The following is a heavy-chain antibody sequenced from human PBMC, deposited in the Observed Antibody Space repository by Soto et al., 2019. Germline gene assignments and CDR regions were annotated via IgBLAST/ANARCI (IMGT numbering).Heavy chain of an antibody. D-gene: IGHD1-26*01. V-gene: IGHV3-33*08. CDR2: IWYDGSNI. Sequence: GGSLRLSCTASGFTFGDYTMHWVRQAPGKGLEWVALIWYDGSNIDYADSVKGRFIISRDNSKNKVYLQMNSLRAEDTAMYYCTRDLGFDCWGQGTLVTVSS. CDR1: GFTFGDYT. J-gene: IGHJ4*02. CDR3: TRDLGFDC.